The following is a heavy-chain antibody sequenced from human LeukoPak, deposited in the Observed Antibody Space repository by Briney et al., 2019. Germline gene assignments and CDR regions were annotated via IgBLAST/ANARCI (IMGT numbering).Heavy chain of an antibody. CDR1: GGSISSYY. D-gene: IGHD1/OR15-1a*01. Sequence: LSLTCTVSGGSISSYYWSWIRQPPGKGLEWVAVISYDGSNKYYADSVKGRFTISRDNSKNTLYLQMNSLRAEDTAVYYCARDLEQNYYGMDVWGQGTTVTVSS. CDR2: ISYDGSNK. J-gene: IGHJ6*02. CDR3: ARDLEQNYYGMDV. V-gene: IGHV3-30*03.